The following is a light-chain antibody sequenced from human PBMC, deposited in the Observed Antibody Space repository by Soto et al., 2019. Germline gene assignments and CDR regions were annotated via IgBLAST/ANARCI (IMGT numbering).Light chain of an antibody. CDR3: CSYAGSYSWV. Sequence: QSALTQPRSVSGSPGQSVTISCTGTSSNVGGYDYVSWYQQHPGMAPRLIIYDIAKRPSGVPDRFSGSKSGNTASLTISVLQAEDEADYYCCSYAGSYSWVFGEGTQLTVL. CDR2: DIA. V-gene: IGLV2-11*01. CDR1: SSNVGGYDY. J-gene: IGLJ3*02.